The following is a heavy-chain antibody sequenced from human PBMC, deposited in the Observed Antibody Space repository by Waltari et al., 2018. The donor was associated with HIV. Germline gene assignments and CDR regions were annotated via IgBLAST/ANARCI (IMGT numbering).Heavy chain of an antibody. Sequence: EVQLVESGGGLVQPGGSPRLSCAASGLTVSSNYMSWVRQAPGKGLEWVSVIYSGGSTYYADSVKGRFTISRDNSKNTLYLQMNSLRAEDTAVYYCASIAYCGGDCYPRGMDVWGQGTTVTVSS. CDR1: GLTVSSNY. CDR2: IYSGGST. V-gene: IGHV3-66*01. CDR3: ASIAYCGGDCYPRGMDV. D-gene: IGHD2-21*02. J-gene: IGHJ6*02.